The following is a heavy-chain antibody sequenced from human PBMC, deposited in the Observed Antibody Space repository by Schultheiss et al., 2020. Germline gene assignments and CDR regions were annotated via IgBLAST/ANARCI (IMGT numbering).Heavy chain of an antibody. Sequence: GGSLRLSCAASGFTFSSYGMHWVRQAPGKGLEWVSAISGSGGSTYYADSVKGRFTISRDNSKNTLYLQMNSLRAEDTAVYYCAKVEPYYDSSGALDYWGQGTLVTVSS. D-gene: IGHD3-22*01. CDR2: ISGSGGST. J-gene: IGHJ4*02. CDR1: GFTFSSYG. CDR3: AKVEPYYDSSGALDY. V-gene: IGHV3-23*01.